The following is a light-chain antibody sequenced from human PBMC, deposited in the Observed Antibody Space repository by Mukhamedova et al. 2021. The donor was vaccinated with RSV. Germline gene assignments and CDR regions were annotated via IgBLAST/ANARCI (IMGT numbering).Light chain of an antibody. CDR2: KAS. Sequence: WYQRRVHGKAPNLLIYKASSLQSGVPSRFSGGGSGTEFTLTISSLQPDDFATYYCQQYNFYPWTFGQGTKVEIK. V-gene: IGKV1-5*03. CDR3: QQYNFYPWT. J-gene: IGKJ1*01.